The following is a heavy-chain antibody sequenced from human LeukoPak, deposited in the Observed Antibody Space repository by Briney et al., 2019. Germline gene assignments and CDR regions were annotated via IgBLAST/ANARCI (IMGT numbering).Heavy chain of an antibody. J-gene: IGHJ4*02. D-gene: IGHD6-13*01. CDR1: GFTFRNYW. Sequence: GGSLRLSCAASGFTFRNYWMSWVRQVPGKGLEWVVNINEGGNEKNYVDSVKGRFTAPRDNAQNSLYLQMNSLRVEDTAVHYCARHPNSNWDYWGQGTLVTVSS. V-gene: IGHV3-7*03. CDR3: ARHPNSNWDY. CDR2: INEGGNEK.